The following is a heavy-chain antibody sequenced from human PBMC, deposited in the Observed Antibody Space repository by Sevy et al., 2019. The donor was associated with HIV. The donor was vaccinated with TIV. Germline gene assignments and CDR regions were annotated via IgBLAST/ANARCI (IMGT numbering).Heavy chain of an antibody. CDR1: GFTFSSYS. CDR2: ISSSSTI. D-gene: IGHD4-17*01. Sequence: GGSLRLSCAASGFTFSSYSMNWVRQAPGKGLEWVSYISSSSTICYADSVKGRFTISRDNAKNSLYLQMNSLRDEDTDLYYCARDHGDYWRGYYYYYGMDVWGQGTTVSVSS. J-gene: IGHJ6*02. CDR3: ARDHGDYWRGYYYYYGMDV. V-gene: IGHV3-48*02.